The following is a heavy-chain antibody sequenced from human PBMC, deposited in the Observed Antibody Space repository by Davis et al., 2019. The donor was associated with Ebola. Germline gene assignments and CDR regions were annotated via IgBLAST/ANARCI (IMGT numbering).Heavy chain of an antibody. V-gene: IGHV4-34*01. CDR1: GFTFSSYW. Sequence: MPGGSLRLSCAASGFTFSSYWMSWVRQPPGKGLEWIGEINHSGSTNYNPSLKNRVTISVDTSKNQFSLKLSSVTAADTAVYYCARGSPAGTGYYYYGMDVWGQGTTVTVSS. CDR3: ARGSPAGTGYYYYGMDV. CDR2: INHSGST. D-gene: IGHD1-26*01. J-gene: IGHJ6*02.